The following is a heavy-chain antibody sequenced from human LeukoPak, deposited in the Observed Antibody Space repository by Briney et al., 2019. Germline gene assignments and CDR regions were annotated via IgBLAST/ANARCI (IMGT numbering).Heavy chain of an antibody. CDR2: ISGSGGST. CDR1: GFTFSSSA. Sequence: GGSLRLSCAASGFTFSSSAMSWVRQAPGKGLEWVSGISGSGGSTYYADSVKGRFTISRDNSKNTLYLQMNSLRAEGTAVYYCAKYRDIVVIPTAFDYWGQGTLVTVSS. D-gene: IGHD2-2*01. J-gene: IGHJ4*02. CDR3: AKYRDIVVIPTAFDY. V-gene: IGHV3-23*01.